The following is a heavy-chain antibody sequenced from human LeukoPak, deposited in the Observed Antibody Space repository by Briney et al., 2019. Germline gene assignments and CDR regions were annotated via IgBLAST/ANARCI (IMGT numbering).Heavy chain of an antibody. D-gene: IGHD3-3*01. J-gene: IGHJ4*02. CDR2: INHSGST. CDR1: GGSFSGYY. V-gene: IGHV4-34*01. CDR3: ARGLFDFWSGRRPYFDY. Sequence: SETLSLTCAVYGGSFSGYYWSWIRQPPGKGLGWIGEINHSGSTNYNPSLKSRVTISVDTSKNQFSLKLSSVTAADTAVYYCARGLFDFWSGRRPYFDYWGQGTLVTVSS.